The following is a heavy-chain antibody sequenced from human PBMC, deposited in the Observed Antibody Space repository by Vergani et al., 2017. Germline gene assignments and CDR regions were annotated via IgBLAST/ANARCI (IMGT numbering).Heavy chain of an antibody. D-gene: IGHD3/OR15-3a*01. V-gene: IGHV3-23*01. Sequence: EVQLLESGGGLVQPGGSLRLSCAASGFTFSSYAMSWVRQAPGKGLEWVSAISGRGGSTYYADSVKGRFTISRDNSKNTLYLQMNPLRDEDTALYYCARSGTGYYSGDYWGQGTLVTVS. CDR3: ARSGTGYYSGDY. CDR1: GFTFSSYA. CDR2: ISGRGGST. J-gene: IGHJ4*02.